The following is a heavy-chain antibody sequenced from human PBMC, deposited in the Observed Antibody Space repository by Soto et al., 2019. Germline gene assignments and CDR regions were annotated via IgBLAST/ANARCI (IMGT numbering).Heavy chain of an antibody. CDR3: AKELHDFWSGYSDY. D-gene: IGHD3-3*01. Sequence: ESGGGVVQPGRSLRLSCAASGFTFSSYGMHWVRQAPGKGLEWVAVISYDGSNKYYADSVKGRFTISRDNSKNTLYLQMNSLRAEDTAVYYCAKELHDFWSGYSDYWGQGTLVTVSS. CDR2: ISYDGSNK. V-gene: IGHV3-30*18. J-gene: IGHJ4*02. CDR1: GFTFSSYG.